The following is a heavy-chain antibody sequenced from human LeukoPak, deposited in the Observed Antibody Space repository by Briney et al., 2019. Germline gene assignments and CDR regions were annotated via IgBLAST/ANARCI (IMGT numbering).Heavy chain of an antibody. J-gene: IGHJ4*02. CDR1: GGTFSSYA. CDR3: ARSPHILTGENFDY. V-gene: IGHV1-2*02. CDR2: INPKSGGT. Sequence: ASVKVSCKASGGTFSSYAISWVRQAPGQGLEWMGWINPKSGGTNYAQKFQGRVTMTRDTSIRTAYMELSRLRSNDTAVYYCARSPHILTGENFDYWGQGTLVTVSS. D-gene: IGHD3-9*01.